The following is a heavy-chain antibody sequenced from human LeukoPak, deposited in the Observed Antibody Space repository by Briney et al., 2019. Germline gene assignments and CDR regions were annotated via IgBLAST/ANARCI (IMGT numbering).Heavy chain of an antibody. V-gene: IGHV4-4*09. J-gene: IGHJ6*03. CDR1: GGSISSYY. CDR3: ARHFPPQIDSRPRTNYYYYYMDV. CDR2: IYTSGST. D-gene: IGHD2-2*01. Sequence: SETLSLTCTVSGGSISSYYWSWIRQPPGKGLEWIGYIYTSGSTNYNPSLKRRVTISVDTSKNQFSLKLSSVTAADTAVYYCARHFPPQIDSRPRTNYYYYYMDVWGKGTTVTVSS.